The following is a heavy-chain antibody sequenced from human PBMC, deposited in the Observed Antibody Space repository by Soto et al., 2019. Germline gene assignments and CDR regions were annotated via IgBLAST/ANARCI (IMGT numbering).Heavy chain of an antibody. J-gene: IGHJ4*02. CDR2: IIPIFGTA. V-gene: IGHV1-69*01. CDR3: ERDLADSGNNYYFDY. CDR1: GGTFSSYA. Sequence: QVQLVQSGAEVKKPGSSVKVSCKASGGTFSSYAISWVRQAPGQGLEWMGGIIPIFGTANYAQKFQGRVTITADESTSTAYMELSSLRSDDTAVYYCERDLADSGNNYYFDYWGQGTLVTVSS. D-gene: IGHD1-26*01.